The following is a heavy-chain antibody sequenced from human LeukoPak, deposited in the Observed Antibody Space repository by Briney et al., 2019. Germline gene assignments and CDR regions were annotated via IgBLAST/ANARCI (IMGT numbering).Heavy chain of an antibody. D-gene: IGHD3-10*01. J-gene: IGHJ4*02. CDR1: GGSISSYY. V-gene: IGHV4-59*08. CDR2: IYYSGST. CDR3: AGSMVRGVTFDY. Sequence: SGTLSLTCTVSGGSISSYYWSWIRQPPGKGLEWIWYIYYSGSTNYNPSLKSRVTISVDTSKNQFSLKLSSVTAADTAVYYCAGSMVRGVTFDYWGQGTLVTVSS.